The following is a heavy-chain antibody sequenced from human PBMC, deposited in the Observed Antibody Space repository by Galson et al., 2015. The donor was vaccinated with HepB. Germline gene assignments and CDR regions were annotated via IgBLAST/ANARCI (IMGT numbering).Heavy chain of an antibody. CDR3: AKGRWLQLITDFDY. V-gene: IGHV3-30*02. CDR1: GFTFSSYG. Sequence: SLRLSCAASGFTFSSYGMHWVRQAPGKGLEWVAFIRYDGSNKYYADSMKGRFTISRDNSKNTLYLQMNSLRAEDTAVYYCAKGRWLQLITDFDYWGQGTLVTVSS. CDR2: IRYDGSNK. D-gene: IGHD5-24*01. J-gene: IGHJ4*02.